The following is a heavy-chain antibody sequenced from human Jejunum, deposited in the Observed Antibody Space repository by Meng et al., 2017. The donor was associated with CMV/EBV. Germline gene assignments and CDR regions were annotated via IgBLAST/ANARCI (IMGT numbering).Heavy chain of an antibody. D-gene: IGHD3-10*01. CDR2: VSGSGFTT. V-gene: IGHV3-23*01. CDR3: AKDKGRWPARLYYFDL. J-gene: IGHJ4*02. Sequence: FSSFALSWVRQAPGKGLEWVSTVSGSGFTTYYADSVKGRFTVSRDNSKNTLFLQMNSLRAEDTAVYYCAKDKGRWPARLYYFDLWGQGTLVTVSS. CDR1: FSSFA.